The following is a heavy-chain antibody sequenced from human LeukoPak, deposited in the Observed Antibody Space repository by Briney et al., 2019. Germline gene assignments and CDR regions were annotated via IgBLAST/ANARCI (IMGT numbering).Heavy chain of an antibody. CDR2: IRADSEII. Sequence: GGSLRLSCAASGFSFRTYSMNWVRQAPGKGLEWLAYIRADSEIICYADSVKGRATISRDNSKNTLYLQMNSLRAEDTAVYYCAKGVARIAAAGDFDYWGQGTLVTVSS. J-gene: IGHJ4*02. CDR1: GFSFRTYS. V-gene: IGHV3-48*01. D-gene: IGHD6-13*01. CDR3: AKGVARIAAAGDFDY.